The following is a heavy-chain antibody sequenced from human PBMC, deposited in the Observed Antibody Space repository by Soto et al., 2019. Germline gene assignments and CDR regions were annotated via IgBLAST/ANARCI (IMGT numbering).Heavy chain of an antibody. D-gene: IGHD1-26*01. V-gene: IGHV1-69*06. CDR2: ILPVFGTT. Sequence: ASVKVSCKASGDTSSNYGVSWVRQAPGQGLEWMGGILPVFGTTTYARNFQGRITITADKSTSTVYMELTSLRSDDTATYYCARDPDEVVGTDYHYYGMDVWDPGSPVTVSS. CDR3: ARDPDEVVGTDYHYYGMDV. J-gene: IGHJ6*02. CDR1: GDTSSNYG.